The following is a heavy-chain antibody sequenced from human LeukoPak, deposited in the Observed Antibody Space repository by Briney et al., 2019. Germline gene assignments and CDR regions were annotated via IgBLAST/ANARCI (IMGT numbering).Heavy chain of an antibody. D-gene: IGHD6-19*01. CDR1: GGSISSYY. J-gene: IGHJ5*02. CDR2: IYYSGST. Sequence: ETVSLTCTVSGGSISSYYWSWIRQPPGKGLEWIGYIYYSGSTYYNPSLKSRVTISVDTSKNQFSLKLSSVTAADTAVYYCAAGIAVAGNWFDPWGQGTLVTVSS. V-gene: IGHV4-59*04. CDR3: AAGIAVAGNWFDP.